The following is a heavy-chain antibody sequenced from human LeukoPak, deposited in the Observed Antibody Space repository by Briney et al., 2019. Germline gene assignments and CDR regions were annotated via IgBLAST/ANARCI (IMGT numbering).Heavy chain of an antibody. V-gene: IGHV3-30-3*01. CDR2: ISYDGSNK. J-gene: IGHJ1*01. D-gene: IGHD3-3*01. Sequence: PGGSLRLSCAASGFTFSSYAMHWVRQAPGKGLEWVAVISYDGSNKYYADSVKGRFTISRDNSKNTLYLQMNSLRAEDTAVYYCAKDPIDFWSGYSIPTEYFQHWGQGTLVTVSS. CDR1: GFTFSSYA. CDR3: AKDPIDFWSGYSIPTEYFQH.